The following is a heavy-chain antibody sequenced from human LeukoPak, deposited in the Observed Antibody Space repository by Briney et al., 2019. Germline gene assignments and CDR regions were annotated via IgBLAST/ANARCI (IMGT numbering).Heavy chain of an antibody. V-gene: IGHV3-74*01. CDR3: ARDPPSSGWYRSGGYYFDY. CDR1: GFTFSSYW. D-gene: IGHD6-19*01. J-gene: IGHJ4*02. Sequence: GGSLRLSCAASGFTFSSYWMHWVRQAPGKGLVWVSRINSAGSSTSYADSVKGRFTISRDNAKNTLYLQMNSLRAEDTAVYYCARDPPSSGWYRSGGYYFDYWGQGTLVTVSS. CDR2: INSAGSST.